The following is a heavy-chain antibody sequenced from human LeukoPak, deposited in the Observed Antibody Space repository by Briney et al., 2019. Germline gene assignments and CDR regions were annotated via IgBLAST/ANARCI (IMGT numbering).Heavy chain of an antibody. V-gene: IGHV1-18*01. D-gene: IGHD6-19*01. CDR2: SSPYNGNT. J-gene: IGHJ4*02. Sequence: ASVKVSCKASGYTFTSYGITWVRQAPGQGLGWMGWSSPYNGNTNYAQKFQGRVTMTTDTSTSTVYMELRSLRSGDTAVYYCARGGNSGWRTPNDDYWGQGTLVIVSS. CDR1: GYTFTSYG. CDR3: ARGGNSGWRTPNDDY.